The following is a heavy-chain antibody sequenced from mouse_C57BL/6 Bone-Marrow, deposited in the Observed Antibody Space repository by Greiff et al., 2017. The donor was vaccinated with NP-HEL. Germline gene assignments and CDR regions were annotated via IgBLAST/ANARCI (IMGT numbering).Heavy chain of an antibody. CDR1: GYSITSGYY. V-gene: IGHV3-6*01. CDR3: AKAGFITTVDFDV. Sequence: EVQLQQSGPGLVKPSQSLSLTCSVTGYSITSGYYWNWIRQFPGNKLEWMGYISYDGSNNYNPSLKNRISITRDTSKNKFFMKLNSVTTEDTATYYCAKAGFITTVDFDVWGTGTTVTVSS. J-gene: IGHJ1*03. D-gene: IGHD1-1*01. CDR2: ISYDGSN.